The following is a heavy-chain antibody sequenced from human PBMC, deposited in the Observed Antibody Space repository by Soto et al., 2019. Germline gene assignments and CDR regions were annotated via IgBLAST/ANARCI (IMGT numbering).Heavy chain of an antibody. V-gene: IGHV4-59*01. CDR2: IYYSGST. Sequence: ETLSLTCTVSGGSISSYYWSWIRQPPGKGLEWIGYIYYSGSTNYNPSLKSRVTISVDTSKNQFPLKLSSVTTADTAVYYCARGVADFWSGYYGPNWFDPWGQGTLVTVSS. D-gene: IGHD3-3*01. J-gene: IGHJ5*02. CDR3: ARGVADFWSGYYGPNWFDP. CDR1: GGSISSYY.